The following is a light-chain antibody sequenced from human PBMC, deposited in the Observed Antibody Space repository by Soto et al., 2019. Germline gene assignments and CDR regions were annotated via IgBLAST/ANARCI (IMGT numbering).Light chain of an antibody. CDR3: QQYGSPRT. Sequence: EIVLTQSPGTLSLSPGERATLSCRASQSVSSSYLAWYQQKPGQAPRLLIYGASSRATGIPDRFSGSGSGTDFTLTISRLEPEDFAVYYCQQYGSPRTFGQGTKVAIK. V-gene: IGKV3-20*01. CDR2: GAS. CDR1: QSVSSSY. J-gene: IGKJ1*01.